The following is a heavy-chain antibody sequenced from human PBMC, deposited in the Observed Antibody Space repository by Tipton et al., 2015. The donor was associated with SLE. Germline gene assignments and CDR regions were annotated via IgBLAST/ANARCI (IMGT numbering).Heavy chain of an antibody. CDR2: AYSSGGA. J-gene: IGHJ4*02. Sequence: TLSLTCTVSAGSISNSYWGWIRQPPGKGLEYIGSAYSSGGAYYTPSLKSRVTISVDTSKNQFSLRLTSVTAADTAVYYCARDVAAEFDYWGQGTLVTVSS. CDR3: ARDVAAEFDY. CDR1: AGSISNSY. V-gene: IGHV4-39*07. D-gene: IGHD6-13*01.